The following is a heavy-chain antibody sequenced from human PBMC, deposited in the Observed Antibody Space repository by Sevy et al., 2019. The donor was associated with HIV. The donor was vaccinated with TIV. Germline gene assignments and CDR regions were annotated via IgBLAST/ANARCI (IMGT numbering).Heavy chain of an antibody. CDR1: GFTFSSYS. CDR2: ISSSSSYI. V-gene: IGHV3-21*01. CDR3: ARDRDRRDYFDY. J-gene: IGHJ4*02. Sequence: GGSLRLSCAASGFTFSSYSMNWVRQAPGKGLEWVSSISSSSSYIYYADSVKGRFTISRDNAKNSLYLQMNSLRAEDMAVYYCARDRDRRDYFDYWGQGTLVTVSS.